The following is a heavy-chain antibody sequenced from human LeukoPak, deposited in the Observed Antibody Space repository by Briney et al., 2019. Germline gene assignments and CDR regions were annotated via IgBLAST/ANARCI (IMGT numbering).Heavy chain of an antibody. J-gene: IGHJ2*01. Sequence: PGGSLRLSCAASGFTFSDYYMSWIRQAPGKGLEWVSYISSSGSTIYYADSVRGRFTISRDNSKNTLYLQMNSLRAEDTAVYYCAKRYCSSTSCYGPSWYFDLWGRGTLVTVSS. D-gene: IGHD2-2*01. CDR2: ISSSGSTI. V-gene: IGHV3-11*01. CDR3: AKRYCSSTSCYGPSWYFDL. CDR1: GFTFSDYY.